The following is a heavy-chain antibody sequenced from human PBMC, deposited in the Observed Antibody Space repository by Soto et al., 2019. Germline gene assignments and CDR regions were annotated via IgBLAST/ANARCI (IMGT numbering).Heavy chain of an antibody. CDR3: ARPKGDHRAIYDSSDHWALDI. CDR2: IYPGDSDT. D-gene: IGHD3-22*01. Sequence: GESLKISCRGSGYIFTNYWIGGVRQMPGKGLEWMGVIYPGDSDTRYSPSFKGQVTISADKSITTAYLQWSGLKASDTAMYYCARPKGDHRAIYDSSDHWALDIWCQGRMVTVSS. V-gene: IGHV5-51*01. J-gene: IGHJ3*02. CDR1: GYIFTNYW.